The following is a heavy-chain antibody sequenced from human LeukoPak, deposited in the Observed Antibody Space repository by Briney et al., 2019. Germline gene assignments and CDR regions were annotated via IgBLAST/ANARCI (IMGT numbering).Heavy chain of an antibody. Sequence: SGGSLRLSCAASGFTFSSYWMHWVRQAPGKGLVWVSRINSDGSSTRYADSVKGRFTISRDNSKNTLYLQMNSLRAEDTAVYYCANLGYYGSGSYHSWGQGTLVTVSS. J-gene: IGHJ5*02. V-gene: IGHV3-74*01. D-gene: IGHD3-10*01. CDR3: ANLGYYGSGSYHS. CDR1: GFTFSSYW. CDR2: INSDGSST.